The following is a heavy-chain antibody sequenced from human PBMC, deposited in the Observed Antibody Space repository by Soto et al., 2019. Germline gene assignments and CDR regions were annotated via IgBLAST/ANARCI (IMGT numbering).Heavy chain of an antibody. J-gene: IGHJ4*02. CDR3: ARCDIVTGNFPIDY. D-gene: IGHD3-9*01. Sequence: ASVKVSCKASGYTFPRYDINWVRQAIGQGLEWMGWMNPNSANTGYAQKFQGRVTMTRNTSISTAYMELRNLRSDDTAVYFCARCDIVTGNFPIDYWGQGTLVTVS. V-gene: IGHV1-8*01. CDR1: GYTFPRYD. CDR2: MNPNSANT.